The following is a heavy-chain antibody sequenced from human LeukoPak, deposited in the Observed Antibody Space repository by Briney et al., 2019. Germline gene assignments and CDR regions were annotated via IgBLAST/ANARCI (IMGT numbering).Heavy chain of an antibody. V-gene: IGHV3-23*01. Sequence: GGSLRLSCAASGFTFSNYAMRWVRQAPGKGLEWVSGISGSGDTTYYADSVKGRFTISRDNSKNTLHLQMNSLRAEDTAVYYCARGGAAAGPLYYYYMDVWGKGTTVTISS. CDR2: ISGSGDTT. J-gene: IGHJ6*03. CDR1: GFTFSNYA. CDR3: ARGGAAAGPLYYYYMDV. D-gene: IGHD6-13*01.